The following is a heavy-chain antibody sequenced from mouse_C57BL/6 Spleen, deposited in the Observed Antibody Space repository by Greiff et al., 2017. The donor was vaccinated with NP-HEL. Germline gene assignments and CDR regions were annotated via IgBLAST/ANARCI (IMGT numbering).Heavy chain of an antibody. D-gene: IGHD1-1*01. J-gene: IGHJ1*03. V-gene: IGHV1-53*01. CDR1: GYSFTSYW. CDR3: AREWDTEVYWYFDV. CDR2: INPSDGGT. Sequence: QVQLQQSGTELVKPGASVKLSCKASGYSFTSYWMHWVKQRPGQGLEWIGNINPSDGGTNYNEKFKTKATLTVDKSSSTAYMQLSSLTSEDSAVYYCAREWDTEVYWYFDVWGTGTTVTVSS.